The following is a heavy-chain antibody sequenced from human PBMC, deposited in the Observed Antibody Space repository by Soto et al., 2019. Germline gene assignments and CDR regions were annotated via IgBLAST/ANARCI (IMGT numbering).Heavy chain of an antibody. V-gene: IGHV5-10-1*01. CDR2: IDPSDSYT. D-gene: IGHD2-2*01. CDR3: ASTYHIVVVPAARDYYGMDV. Sequence: GESLKISCKGSGYSFTSYWISWVRKMPGKGLEWMGRIDPSDSYTNYSPSFQGHVTISADKSISTAYLQWSSLKASDTAMYYCASTYHIVVVPAARDYYGMDVWGQGTTVTVSS. CDR1: GYSFTSYW. J-gene: IGHJ6*02.